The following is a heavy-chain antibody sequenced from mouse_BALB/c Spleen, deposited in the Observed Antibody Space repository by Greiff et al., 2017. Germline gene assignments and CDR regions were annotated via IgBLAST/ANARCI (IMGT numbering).Heavy chain of an antibody. J-gene: IGHJ2*01. CDR2: IDPENGDT. CDR1: GFNIKDYY. Sequence: EVKLMESGAELVRSGASVKLSCTASGFNIKDYYMHWVKQRPEQGLEWIGWIDPENGDTEYAPKFQGKATMTADTSSNTAYLQLSSLTSEDTAVYYCNGGNSDYWGQGTTLTVSS. CDR3: NGGNSDY. V-gene: IGHV14-4*02.